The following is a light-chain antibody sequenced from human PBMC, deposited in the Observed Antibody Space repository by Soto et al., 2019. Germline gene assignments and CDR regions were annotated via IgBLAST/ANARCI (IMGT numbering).Light chain of an antibody. CDR3: CSYAGSFVV. J-gene: IGLJ2*01. CDR1: SSDVGGYNY. Sequence: QSALTHPRSVPGSPGQSVTIACTGTSSDVGGYNYVSWYQQHPGKAPKLMIFDVSKRPSGVPDRFSGSKSGNTASLTISGLQAEDEADYYCCSYAGSFVVFGGGTKLTVL. CDR2: DVS. V-gene: IGLV2-11*01.